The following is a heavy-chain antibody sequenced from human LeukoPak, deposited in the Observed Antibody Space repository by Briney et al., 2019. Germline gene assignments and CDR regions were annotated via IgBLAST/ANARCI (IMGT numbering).Heavy chain of an antibody. CDR3: ARDHSSSSWFDP. CDR2: IIPILGIA. D-gene: IGHD6-13*01. CDR1: GGTFSSYA. J-gene: IGHJ5*02. V-gene: IGHV1-69*04. Sequence: SVKVSCKASGGTFSSYAISWVRQAPGQGLEWMGRIIPILGIANYAQKFQGRVTITADKSTSTAYMELSSLRSEDTAVYYCARDHSSSSWFDPWGQGTLVTASS.